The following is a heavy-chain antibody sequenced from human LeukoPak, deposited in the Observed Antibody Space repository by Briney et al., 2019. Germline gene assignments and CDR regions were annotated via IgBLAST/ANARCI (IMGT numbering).Heavy chain of an antibody. CDR2: IYYSGST. CDR3: ARLYSSSLGRVFDY. CDR1: GGSISSYY. D-gene: IGHD6-13*01. Sequence: PSETLSLTCTASGGSISSYYWSWIRQPPGKGLEWIGYIYYSGSTNYSPSLKSRVTISVDTSKNQFSLKLSSVTGADTAVYYCARLYSSSLGRVFDYWGQGTLVTVSS. V-gene: IGHV4-59*01. J-gene: IGHJ4*02.